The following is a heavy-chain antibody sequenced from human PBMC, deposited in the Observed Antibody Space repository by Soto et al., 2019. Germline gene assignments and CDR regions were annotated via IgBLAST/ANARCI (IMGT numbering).Heavy chain of an antibody. J-gene: IGHJ4*02. CDR1: GFTVRSNY. Sequence: GGALRLSCAAPGFTVRSNYISWVRQAPGEGVEWVSVIYSGGSTYYADSVKGRFTISRDNSKNTLYLQMNSLRAEDTAVYYCARASRNYYDSSGYLYYFDYWGQGTLVTVSS. D-gene: IGHD3-22*01. CDR2: IYSGGST. V-gene: IGHV3-66*01. CDR3: ARASRNYYDSSGYLYYFDY.